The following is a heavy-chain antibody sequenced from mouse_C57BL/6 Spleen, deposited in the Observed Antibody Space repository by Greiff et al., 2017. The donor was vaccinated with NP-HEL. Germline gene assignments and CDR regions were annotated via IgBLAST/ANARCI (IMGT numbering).Heavy chain of an antibody. CDR3: ARRAALYDGYLYYAMDY. V-gene: IGHV5-17*01. CDR2: ISSGSSTI. J-gene: IGHJ4*01. Sequence: EVKLMESGGGLVKPGGSLKLSCAASGFTFSDYGMHWVRQAPEKGLEWVAYISSGSSTIYYADTVKGRFTISRDNAKNTLFLQRTSLRSEDTAMYYCARRAALYDGYLYYAMDYWGQGTSVTVSS. D-gene: IGHD2-3*01. CDR1: GFTFSDYG.